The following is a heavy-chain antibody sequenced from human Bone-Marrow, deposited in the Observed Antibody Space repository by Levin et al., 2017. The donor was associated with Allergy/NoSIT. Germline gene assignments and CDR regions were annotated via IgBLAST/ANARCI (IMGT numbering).Heavy chain of an antibody. Sequence: GGSLRLSCVASGFNLSPYAFHWVRQAPGKGLEWVTLISTDGNNKFYADSVKGRFTISRDNSKNTLYLQMDSLRSDDTAVYYCARAGGSTVTSARWDWYVDLWGRGTLVSVSS. J-gene: IGHJ2*01. CDR1: GFNLSPYA. CDR2: ISTDGNNK. V-gene: IGHV3-30*04. CDR3: ARAGGSTVTSARWDWYVDL. D-gene: IGHD4-17*01.